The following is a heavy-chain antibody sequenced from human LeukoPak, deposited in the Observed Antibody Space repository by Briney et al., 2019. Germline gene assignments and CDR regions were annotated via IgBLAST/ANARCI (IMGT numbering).Heavy chain of an antibody. V-gene: IGHV3-33*01. CDR2: IWYDGSNK. J-gene: IGHJ6*02. CDR1: GFSFRSHA. Sequence: GGSLRLSCAASGFSFRSHAMHWVRQAPGKGLEWVAQIWYDGSNKYYTGSVKGRFTISRDNSESTLYLQMNSLRAEDTAAYYCARDGQQLAPYTMDVWGQGTTVTVSS. CDR3: ARDGQQLAPYTMDV. D-gene: IGHD6-13*01.